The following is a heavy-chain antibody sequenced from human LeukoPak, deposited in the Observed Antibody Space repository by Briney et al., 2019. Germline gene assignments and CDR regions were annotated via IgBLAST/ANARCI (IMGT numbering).Heavy chain of an antibody. CDR1: GFTFSSYS. V-gene: IGHV3-48*02. Sequence: PGGSLRLSCAASGFTFSSYSMNWVRQAPGKGLEWVSYISSSSSTIYYADSVKGRFTISRDNAKNSLYLQMNSLRDEDTAVYYCARGYYYDSSGCFDYWGQGTLVTVSS. D-gene: IGHD3-22*01. CDR2: ISSSSSTI. J-gene: IGHJ4*02. CDR3: ARGYYYDSSGCFDY.